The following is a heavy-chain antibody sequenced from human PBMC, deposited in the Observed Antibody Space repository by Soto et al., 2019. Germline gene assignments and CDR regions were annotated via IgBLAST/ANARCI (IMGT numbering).Heavy chain of an antibody. CDR3: ARDAAVPGESDRFDY. D-gene: IGHD6-19*01. J-gene: IGHJ4*02. CDR1: GDSVTSNVW. Sequence: QVQLQESGPGLVKPSGTLSLTCAVSGDSVTSNVWWSWVRQPPGKGLEWIGEAYHNGLTDYNPSLKRRVTMSVDTSKNEFYLKLTSLTAADTAIYYCARDAAVPGESDRFDYWGQGTLVTVSS. CDR2: AYHNGLT. V-gene: IGHV4-4*02.